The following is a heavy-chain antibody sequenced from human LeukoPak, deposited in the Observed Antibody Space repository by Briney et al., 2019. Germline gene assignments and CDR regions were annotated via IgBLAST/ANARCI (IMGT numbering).Heavy chain of an antibody. D-gene: IGHD1-26*01. CDR1: GVTYSI. Sequence: GGSLRLSCEFSGVTYSISWIRQAPRKGLAWDSSISASGGGTHYGASAKGRFTISRDNSKQTVYLQMNSLRVDDTAKYFCAAWDPNFYYMDVWGKGITVTVS. CDR3: AAWDPNFYYMDV. V-gene: IGHV3-23*01. CDR2: ISASGGGT. J-gene: IGHJ6*03.